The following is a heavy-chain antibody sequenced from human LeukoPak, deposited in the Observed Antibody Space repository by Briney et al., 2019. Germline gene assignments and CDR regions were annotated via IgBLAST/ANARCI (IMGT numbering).Heavy chain of an antibody. CDR2: IRTSSEGEPT. D-gene: IGHD6-13*01. V-gene: IGHV3-15*01. CDR3: TTKTRITTTGSDY. CDR1: GFTFSNAW. J-gene: IGHJ4*02. Sequence: GGSLRLSCAASGFTFSNAWLSWVRQAPGKGLEWVGRIRTSSEGEPTDYPGPVKGRFTISRDDSKDTLYLQMNSLKTEDTAVYYCTTKTRITTTGSDYWGQGTLVTVSS.